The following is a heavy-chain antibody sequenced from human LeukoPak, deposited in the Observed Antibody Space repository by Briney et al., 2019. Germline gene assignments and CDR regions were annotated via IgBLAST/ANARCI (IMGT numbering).Heavy chain of an antibody. CDR2: ISSSSSYI. V-gene: IGHV3-21*01. CDR1: GFTFSSYS. D-gene: IGHD3-22*01. Sequence: GGSLRLSCAASGFTFSSYSMNWVRQAPGKGLEWVSSISSSSSYIYYADSVKGRFTISRDNAKNSLYLQMNSLRAEDTAVYYCARDTDSSGYPDYWGQGTLVTVSS. J-gene: IGHJ4*02. CDR3: ARDTDSSGYPDY.